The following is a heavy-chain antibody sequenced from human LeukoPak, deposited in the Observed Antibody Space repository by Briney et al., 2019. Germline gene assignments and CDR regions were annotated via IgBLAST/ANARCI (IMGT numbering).Heavy chain of an antibody. CDR2: ISWNSGSI. CDR3: AKAHAGSGSYAEY. Sequence: GGSLRLSCAASGFTFDDYAMHWVRQAPGKGLEWVSGISWNSGSIGYADSVKGRFTISRDNAKNSLYLQMNSLRAEDTALYYCAKAHAGSGSYAEYWGQGTLVTVSS. CDR1: GFTFDDYA. J-gene: IGHJ4*02. D-gene: IGHD3-10*01. V-gene: IGHV3-9*01.